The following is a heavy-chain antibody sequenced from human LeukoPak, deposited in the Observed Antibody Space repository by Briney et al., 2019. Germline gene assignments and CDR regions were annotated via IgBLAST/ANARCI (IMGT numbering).Heavy chain of an antibody. Sequence: ASVKVSCKASGGTFSSYAISWVRQAPGQGLEWMGGIIPIFGTANYAQKFQGRVTITADESTSTAYMELSSLRSEDTAVYYCARANDDIQLWLDYWGQGTLVTVSS. CDR3: ARANDDIQLWLDY. J-gene: IGHJ4*02. V-gene: IGHV1-69*13. D-gene: IGHD5-18*01. CDR2: IIPIFGTA. CDR1: GGTFSSYA.